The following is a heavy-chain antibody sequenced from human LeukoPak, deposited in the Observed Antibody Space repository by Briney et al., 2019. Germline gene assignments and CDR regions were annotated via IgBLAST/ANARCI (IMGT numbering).Heavy chain of an antibody. CDR2: INPSGGST. D-gene: IGHD4-17*01. Sequence: ASVKVSCKASGYTFTGYYMHWMRQAPGQGLEWMGIINPSGGSTSYAQKFQGRVTMTRDTSTSTVYMELSSLRSEDTAVYYCARDRSKNRWDYGEYARNDYWGQGTLVTVSS. CDR1: GYTFTGYY. J-gene: IGHJ4*02. CDR3: ARDRSKNRWDYGEYARNDY. V-gene: IGHV1-46*01.